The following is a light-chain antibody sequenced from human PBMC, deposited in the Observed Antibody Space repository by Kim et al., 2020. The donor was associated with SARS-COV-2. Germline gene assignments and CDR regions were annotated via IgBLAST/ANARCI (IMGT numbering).Light chain of an antibody. V-gene: IGKV3-11*01. CDR2: DAS. CDR3: QQRSNWPLT. CDR1: QSVTSF. Sequence: LSPGERSTPSDRAGQSVTSFLAWYQQKPGQAPRLLIYDASNRATGIPARFSGSGSGTDFTLTISSLEPEDLAVYYCQQRSNWPLTFGGGTKVDIK. J-gene: IGKJ4*01.